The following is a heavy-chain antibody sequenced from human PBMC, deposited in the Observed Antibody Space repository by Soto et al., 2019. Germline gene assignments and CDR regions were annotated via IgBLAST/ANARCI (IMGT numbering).Heavy chain of an antibody. CDR2: ISSSSSTI. D-gene: IGHD3-22*01. CDR1: GFTFSSYS. V-gene: IGHV3-48*01. Sequence: EVQLVESGGGLVQPGGSLRLSCAASGFTFSSYSMNWVRQAPGKGLEWVSYISSSSSTIYYADSVKGRFTISRDNAKNSLYLQMNSLRAEDTAVYYCARVINYYYYMDVWAKGTTVTVSS. CDR3: ARVINYYYYMDV. J-gene: IGHJ6*03.